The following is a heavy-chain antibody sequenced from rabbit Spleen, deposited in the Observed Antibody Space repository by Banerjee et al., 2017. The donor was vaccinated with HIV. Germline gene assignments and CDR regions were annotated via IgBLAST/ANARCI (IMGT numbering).Heavy chain of an antibody. CDR2: ISSGGST. CDR1: GFSLNDYV. D-gene: IGHD2-1*01. CDR3: AREGYSYDDYGDFLGDGMDP. V-gene: IGHV1S69*01. Sequence: QSVEESGGRLVTPGTPLTLTCTASGFSLNDYVMTWVRQAPGKGLEWIGIISSGGSTYYANWAKGRFTISKTSTTVDLKITSPTTEDTATYFCAREGYSYDDYGDFLGDGMDPWGHGHPRHRL. J-gene: IGHJ6*02.